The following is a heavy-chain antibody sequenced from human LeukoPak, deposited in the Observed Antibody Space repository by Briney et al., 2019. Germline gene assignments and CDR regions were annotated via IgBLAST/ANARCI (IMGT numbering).Heavy chain of an antibody. D-gene: IGHD7-27*01. J-gene: IGHJ5*02. CDR2: INEDGYEK. CDR3: AKDPGDKDIDRWFDP. CDR1: GFTVDSNY. Sequence: GGSLRLSCAASGFTVDSNYLSWVRQAPGKGLEWVANINEDGYEKYYVGSVKGRFTISRDNAKNSLYLHMSGLRVEDTAVYYCAKDPGDKDIDRWFDPWGQGTLVTVSS. V-gene: IGHV3-7*03.